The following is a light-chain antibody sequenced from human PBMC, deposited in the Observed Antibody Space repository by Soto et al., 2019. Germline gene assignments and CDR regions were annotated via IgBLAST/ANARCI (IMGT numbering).Light chain of an antibody. CDR1: TSDVGGYDY. Sequence: QSALTQPRSVSGSPGQSVTISCTGTTSDVGGYDYVSWYQHHPGKAPKLIIYDVTQRPSGIPHRFSGSKSGNTASLTISGLQADDEADYHCCSYADNYFSVFGTGTKLTVL. CDR3: CSYADNYFSV. CDR2: DVT. J-gene: IGLJ1*01. V-gene: IGLV2-11*01.